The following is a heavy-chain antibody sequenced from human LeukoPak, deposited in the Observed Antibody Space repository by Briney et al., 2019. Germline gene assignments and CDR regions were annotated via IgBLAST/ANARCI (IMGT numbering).Heavy chain of an antibody. D-gene: IGHD6-13*01. CDR3: ARTSGYSSSWYFDY. J-gene: IGHJ4*02. V-gene: IGHV4-59*08. Sequence: SETLSLTCTVSGGSISSYYWSWIRQPPGKGLEWIGYIYYSGSTNYNPSLKSRVTISVDTSKNQFSLKLSSATAADTAVYYCARTSGYSSSWYFDYWGQGTLVTVSS. CDR2: IYYSGST. CDR1: GGSISSYY.